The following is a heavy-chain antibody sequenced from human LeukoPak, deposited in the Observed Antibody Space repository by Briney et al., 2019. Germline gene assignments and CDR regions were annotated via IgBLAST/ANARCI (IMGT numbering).Heavy chain of an antibody. J-gene: IGHJ4*02. D-gene: IGHD3-9*01. CDR2: ISAYNGNT. CDR3: ARDGRYFDWLLSDDY. CDR1: GYTFTSYG. Sequence: ASVKVSCKASGYTFTSYGISGVRQAPGQGLEWMGWISAYNGNTNYAQKLQGRVTMTTDTSTSTAYMELRSLRSDDTAVYYCARDGRYFDWLLSDDYWGQGTLVTVSS. V-gene: IGHV1-18*01.